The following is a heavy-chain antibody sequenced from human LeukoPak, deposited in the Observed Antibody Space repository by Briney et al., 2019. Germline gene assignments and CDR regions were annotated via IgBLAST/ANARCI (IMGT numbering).Heavy chain of an antibody. CDR2: VSGGGSST. CDR3: ADNLSR. CDR1: GFTFSNYA. V-gene: IGHV3-23*01. D-gene: IGHD1-1*01. J-gene: IGHJ4*02. Sequence: GGSLRLSCVASGFTFSNYAMNWVRQAPGKGLEWVSGVSGGGSSTYYADSVKGRFTISRDNSKTMLYLQMNSLRVEDTAVYFCADNLSRWGQGTLVTVSS.